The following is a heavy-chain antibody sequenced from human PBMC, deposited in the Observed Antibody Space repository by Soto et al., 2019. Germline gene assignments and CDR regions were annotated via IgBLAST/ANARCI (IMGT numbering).Heavy chain of an antibody. CDR1: GFAISRGFY. V-gene: IGHV4-38-2*02. D-gene: IGHD1-26*01. Sequence: SETLSLTCTVSGFAISRGFYWSWVRQPPGKGLEWIGSIYPSVSSYHNPSLATRLRLSIDTSKNQFTLNLTSVTAADTALYFCAREKVGTTFFDNWGQGIQVTVSA. CDR3: AREKVGTTFFDN. J-gene: IGHJ4*02. CDR2: IYPSVSS.